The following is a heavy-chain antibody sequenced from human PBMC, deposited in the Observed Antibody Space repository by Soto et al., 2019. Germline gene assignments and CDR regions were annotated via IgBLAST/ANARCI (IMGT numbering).Heavy chain of an antibody. CDR1: GYSFTSYG. V-gene: IGHV1-18*01. CDR2: ISGYNGNT. D-gene: IGHD4-17*01. CDR3: AKDNTATSPSRYRFGMDV. J-gene: IGHJ6*02. Sequence: QLQLMQSGPEVKKPGASLKVSCKASGYSFTSYGISCVRQAPGRGLAWMGWISGYNGNTNYEQKFKGRVTMTIDAATSTAYMELRSLASDDTAVYYCAKDNTATSPSRYRFGMDVWGPGTTVTVSS.